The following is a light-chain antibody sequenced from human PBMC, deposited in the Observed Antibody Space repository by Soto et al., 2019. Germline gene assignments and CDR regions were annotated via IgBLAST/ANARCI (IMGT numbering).Light chain of an antibody. V-gene: IGKV3-15*01. CDR2: GAS. CDR3: QQYNNWHPWT. Sequence: EIVLTQSPATLSLSPGERATLSCRASQSVSSKLAWYQQKPGQAPRLLVYGASTRATGIPARFSGSGSGTEFTLTISSLQYEDFAAYYCQQYNNWHPWTFGQGTKVDIK. CDR1: QSVSSK. J-gene: IGKJ1*01.